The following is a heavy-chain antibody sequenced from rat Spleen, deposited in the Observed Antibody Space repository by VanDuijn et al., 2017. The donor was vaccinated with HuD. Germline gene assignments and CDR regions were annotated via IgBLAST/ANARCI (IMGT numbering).Heavy chain of an antibody. Sequence: QVQLQQSGTELAEPGSSVKISCKASGYTFTRYYISWIKQTTGQGLEYIGYINTGSGGTSYNENFKDKATLTVDKSSTTAFMQLSSLTPDDSAVYYCARLGTITAIEDWFAYWGQGTLVTVSS. D-gene: IGHD1-2*01. CDR1: GYTFTRYY. CDR3: ARLGTITAIEDWFAY. J-gene: IGHJ3*01. V-gene: IGHV1-43*01. CDR2: INTGSGGT.